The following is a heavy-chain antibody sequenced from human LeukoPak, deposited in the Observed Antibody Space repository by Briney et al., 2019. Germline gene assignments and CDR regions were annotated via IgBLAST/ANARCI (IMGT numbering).Heavy chain of an antibody. CDR1: GFTFSSYA. Sequence: GGSLRLSCAGSGFTFSSYAMSWVRQAPGQGLEWVSVITGRGGATYYADSVKGRFTISRDNSKNTLYLQMNSLRAEDTAVYYCAKPWGGLGVVNRAYVYGGQGTLVTVSS. V-gene: IGHV3-23*01. J-gene: IGHJ4*02. D-gene: IGHD3-3*01. CDR2: ITGRGGAT. CDR3: AKPWGGLGVVNRAYVY.